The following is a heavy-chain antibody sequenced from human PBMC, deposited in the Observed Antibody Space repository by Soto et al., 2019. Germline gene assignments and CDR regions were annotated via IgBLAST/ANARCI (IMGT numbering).Heavy chain of an antibody. CDR1: GGTFSSYA. J-gene: IGHJ6*02. V-gene: IGHV1-69*01. CDR2: IIPIFGTA. D-gene: IGHD2-15*01. Sequence: QVQLVQSGAEVKKPGSSVKVSCKASGGTFSSYAISWVRQAPGQGLEWMGGIIPIFGTANYAQKFQGRVTITADESTSTAYMELSSLRSEDTAVYYCARGGGNPLTYYYYYYGMDVWGQGTTVTVSS. CDR3: ARGGGNPLTYYYYYYGMDV.